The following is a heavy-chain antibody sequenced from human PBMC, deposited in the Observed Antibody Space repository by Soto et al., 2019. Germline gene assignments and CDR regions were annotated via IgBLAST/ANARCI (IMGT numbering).Heavy chain of an antibody. J-gene: IGHJ6*02. Sequence: ASVKVSCKASGYTFTSYGISWVRQAPGQGLEWMGWISAYNGNTNYAQKLQGRVTMTTDTSTSTAYMELRSLRSDDTAVYYCAGALEEQYYYYGMDVWGQGTTVTVSS. V-gene: IGHV1-18*01. CDR3: AGALEEQYYYYGMDV. CDR2: ISAYNGNT. CDR1: GYTFTSYG. D-gene: IGHD1-1*01.